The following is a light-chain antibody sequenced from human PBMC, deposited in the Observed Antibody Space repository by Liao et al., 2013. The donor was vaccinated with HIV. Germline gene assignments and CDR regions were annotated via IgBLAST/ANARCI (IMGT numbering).Light chain of an antibody. CDR2: YDS. Sequence: SYVLTQPPSVSVAPGKTARITCGGNDIGSKSVHWYQQKPGQAPVLVIYYDSDRPSGIPERFSGSNSGNTATLTISRVEAGDEADYYCQVWDTSSEQYVFGTGTKVTVL. V-gene: IGLV3-21*04. CDR1: DIGSKS. J-gene: IGLJ1*01. CDR3: QVWDTSSEQYV.